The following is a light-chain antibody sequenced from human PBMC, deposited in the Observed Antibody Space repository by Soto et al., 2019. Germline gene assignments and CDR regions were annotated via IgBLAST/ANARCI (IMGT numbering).Light chain of an antibody. CDR1: SSNIGSNY. CDR3: GAWDSSRSAVV. Sequence: QSVLTQPPSVSAAPGQKVTISCSGSSSNIGSNYFSWYQQLPATTPTLLINENIKRPSGVPYQCSCGKSGTSATLSITGLLTGDEADYYCGAWDSSRSAVVFGGGTKLTVL. CDR2: ENI. V-gene: IGLV1-51*02. J-gene: IGLJ2*01.